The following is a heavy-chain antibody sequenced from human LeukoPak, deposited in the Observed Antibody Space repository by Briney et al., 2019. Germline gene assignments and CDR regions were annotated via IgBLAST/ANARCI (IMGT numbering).Heavy chain of an antibody. CDR3: AREAGAPYYDFWSGYYDFDY. CDR2: ISAYNGNT. V-gene: IGHV1-18*01. CDR1: GYTFTSYG. Sequence: ASVKVSCKASGYTFTSYGISWVRQAPGQGLEWMGWISAYNGNTNYAQKLQGRVTMTTDTSTSTAYMELRSLRSDDTAVYYCAREAGAPYYDFWSGYYDFDYWGQGTLVTVSS. J-gene: IGHJ4*02. D-gene: IGHD3-3*01.